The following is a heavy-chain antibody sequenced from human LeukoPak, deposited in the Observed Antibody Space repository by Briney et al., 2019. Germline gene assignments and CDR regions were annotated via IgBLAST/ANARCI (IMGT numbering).Heavy chain of an antibody. CDR3: ARDRRSGSYGGDYYFDY. Sequence: PGGSLRLSCAASGFTFSSYGMHWVRQAPGKGLEWVSSISSSSSYIYYADSVKGRFTISRDNAKNSLYLQMKSLRAEDTAVYYCARDRRSGSYGGDYYFDYWGQGTLVTVSS. D-gene: IGHD1-26*01. CDR1: GFTFSSYG. J-gene: IGHJ4*02. CDR2: ISSSSSYI. V-gene: IGHV3-21*01.